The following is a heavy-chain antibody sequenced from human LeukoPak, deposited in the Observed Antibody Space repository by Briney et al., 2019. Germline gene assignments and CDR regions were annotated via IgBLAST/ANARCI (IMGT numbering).Heavy chain of an antibody. CDR2: INTSGGST. CDR3: ARDQYYDILNYYYGMDV. D-gene: IGHD3-9*01. J-gene: IGHJ6*02. V-gene: IGHV1-46*01. Sequence: ASVRVSCKASGYTFTSYYMHWVRQAPGQGGEWMGIINTSGGSTSYAQKFQGRDTMTRDTSTSTVYMELSSLRSEDTAVYYCARDQYYDILNYYYGMDVWGQGTTVTVSS. CDR1: GYTFTSYY.